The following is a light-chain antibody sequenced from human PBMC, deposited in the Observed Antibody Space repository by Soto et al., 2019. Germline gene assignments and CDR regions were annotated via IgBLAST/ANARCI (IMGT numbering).Light chain of an antibody. Sequence: EFVLTQSPFTLSFAPGERATLSCRASQSFRGLLAWYQQKPGQAPRLLIYDAYNRATGIPPRFSGSGSGTDFTLTISSLEPEDSAVYYCQQRHMWPITFGQGARLEI. CDR1: QSFRGL. V-gene: IGKV3-11*01. CDR3: QQRHMWPIT. CDR2: DAY. J-gene: IGKJ5*01.